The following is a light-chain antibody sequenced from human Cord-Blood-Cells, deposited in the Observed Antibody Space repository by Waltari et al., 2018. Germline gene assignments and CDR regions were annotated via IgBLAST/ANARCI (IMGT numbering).Light chain of an antibody. V-gene: IGKV1-39*01. Sequence: DIQMPQSPSSLSASVGDRVTITCRASQSISSYLHWYQQKPGKAPKLLIYAASSLQSGVPSRFSGSGSGTDFILTISSLQPEDFATYYCQQSYSTPRTFGQGTKVEIK. CDR1: QSISSY. CDR3: QQSYSTPRT. CDR2: AAS. J-gene: IGKJ1*01.